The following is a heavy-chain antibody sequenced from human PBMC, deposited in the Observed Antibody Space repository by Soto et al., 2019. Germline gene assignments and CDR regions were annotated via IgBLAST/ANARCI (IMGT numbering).Heavy chain of an antibody. Sequence: GGSLRLSCAASGFSFSDYYMSWIRQAPGKGLEWVSYIRSSGSIIYYADSVKGRFTISRDNAKNSLYLQMNSLRAEDTAVYYCARDVHDGFDIWGQGTMVTVSS. J-gene: IGHJ3*02. V-gene: IGHV3-11*01. CDR2: IRSSGSII. CDR1: GFSFSDYY. CDR3: ARDVHDGFDI.